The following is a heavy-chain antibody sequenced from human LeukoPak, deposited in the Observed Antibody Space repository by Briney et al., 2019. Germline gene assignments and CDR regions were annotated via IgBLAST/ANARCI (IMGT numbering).Heavy chain of an antibody. V-gene: IGHV3-43*02. J-gene: IGHJ4*02. D-gene: IGHD4-17*01. CDR3: AKDYNPLYGDHPDY. CDR2: ISGDGGSA. Sequence: GGSLRLSCAASGFNFHDYAMHWVRQAPGKGLEWVYLISGDGGSAYYADSMKGRFTISRDNSKDSLYLQMNSLRTEDTALYYCAKDYNPLYGDHPDYWGQGTLVTVSS. CDR1: GFNFHDYA.